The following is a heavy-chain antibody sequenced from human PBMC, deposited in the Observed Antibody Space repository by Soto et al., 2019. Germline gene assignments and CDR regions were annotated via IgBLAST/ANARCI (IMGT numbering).Heavy chain of an antibody. V-gene: IGHV1-3*01. CDR2: INAGNGNT. CDR3: AREPVAARRKGAFDI. J-gene: IGHJ3*02. CDR1: GYTFTSYA. D-gene: IGHD6-6*01. Sequence: QVQLVQSGAEVKKPGASVKVSCKASGYTFTSYAMHWVRQAPGQRLEWMGWINAGNGNTKYSQKFQGRVTITRDTYASTAYMELSSLRSEDTAVYYCAREPVAARRKGAFDIWGQGTMVTVSS.